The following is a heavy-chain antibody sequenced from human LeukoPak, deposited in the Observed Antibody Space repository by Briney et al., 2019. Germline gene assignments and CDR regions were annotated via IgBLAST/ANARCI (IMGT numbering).Heavy chain of an antibody. CDR2: VSYDGSNK. J-gene: IGHJ4*02. CDR3: AKRRQLDY. Sequence: GRSLRLSCAASGFTFSSYGMPWVRQAPGKGLEWVAVVSYDGSNKYYADSVKGRFTISRDNSKNTLYLQMNSLRAEDTAVYYCAKRRQLDYWGQGTLVTVSS. D-gene: IGHD1-1*01. V-gene: IGHV3-30*18. CDR1: GFTFSSYG.